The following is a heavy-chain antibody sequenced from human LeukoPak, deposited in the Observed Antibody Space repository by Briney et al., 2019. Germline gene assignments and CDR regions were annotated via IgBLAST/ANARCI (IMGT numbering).Heavy chain of an antibody. CDR3: ARDTGYLGSNYGMDA. V-gene: IGHV4-59*01. CDR1: GDSISSYY. Sequence: SETLSLTCTVSGDSISSYYWSWIRQPPGKGLEWIGYIYYSGSTNYNPFLKSRVTISVDTSKNQFSLNLSSVTAADTAIYYCARDTGYLGSNYGMDAWGQGTTVTVSS. D-gene: IGHD3-22*01. CDR2: IYYSGST. J-gene: IGHJ6*02.